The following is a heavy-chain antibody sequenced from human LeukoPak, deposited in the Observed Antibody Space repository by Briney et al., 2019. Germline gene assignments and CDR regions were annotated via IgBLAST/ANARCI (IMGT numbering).Heavy chain of an antibody. D-gene: IGHD4-17*01. Sequence: GGSLRLSCAASGFTFSGSAMHWVRQASGKGLEWVGRIRSKANSYATAYAASVKGRFIISRDDSKNTAYLQMNSLKTEDTAVYYCTRLPNVYGDYILRAIFDYWGQGTLVTVSS. CDR3: TRLPNVYGDYILRAIFDY. CDR1: GFTFSGSA. J-gene: IGHJ4*02. CDR2: IRSKANSYAT. V-gene: IGHV3-73*01.